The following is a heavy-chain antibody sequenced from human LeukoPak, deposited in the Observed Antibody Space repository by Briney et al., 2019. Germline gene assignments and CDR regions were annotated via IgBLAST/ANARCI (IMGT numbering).Heavy chain of an antibody. CDR2: ISGSGAST. J-gene: IGHJ4*02. CDR3: AKDVGKWESLHFFDY. Sequence: GGSLRLSCLTSGFTLSTNAMSWVRQTPGKGLEWISGISGSGASTYYADSVKGRFTISRDDSRNTLYLQMNSLRGDDTAVYYCAKDVGKWESLHFFDYWGQGTLVTVFS. D-gene: IGHD1-26*01. V-gene: IGHV3-23*01. CDR1: GFTLSTNA.